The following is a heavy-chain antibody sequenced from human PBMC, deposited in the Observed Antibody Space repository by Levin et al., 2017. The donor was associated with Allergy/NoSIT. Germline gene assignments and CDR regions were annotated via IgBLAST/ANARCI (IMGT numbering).Heavy chain of an antibody. CDR2: IYYTGIT. CDR3: ARQYYDVWAGYWGYYHFDY. J-gene: IGHJ4*02. D-gene: IGHD3-3*01. Sequence: PSETLSLTCSVSNGSFGSYYWSWIRQPPGKGLEWIGYIYYTGITSYNPSLKSRVTMSVDTSKNQFSLRLSSVTAADTAVYYCARQYYDVWAGYWGYYHFDYWGQGSLVTVSS. V-gene: IGHV4-59*01. CDR1: NGSFGSYY.